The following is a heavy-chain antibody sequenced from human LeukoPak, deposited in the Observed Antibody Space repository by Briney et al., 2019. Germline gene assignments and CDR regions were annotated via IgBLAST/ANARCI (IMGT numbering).Heavy chain of an antibody. CDR2: IRDDGTST. D-gene: IGHD1-26*01. J-gene: IGHJ4*02. Sequence: PGGSLRLSCAASGFTFNTHGMHWVRQTPGKGLEWVAFIRDDGTSTYYEDSVKGRFTISRDNAKNSVSLEMNNLRAEDTAVYYCARDPTYYLRYGYFDSWGQGILVTVSS. CDR3: ARDPTYYLRYGYFDS. CDR1: GFTFNTHG. V-gene: IGHV3-30*02.